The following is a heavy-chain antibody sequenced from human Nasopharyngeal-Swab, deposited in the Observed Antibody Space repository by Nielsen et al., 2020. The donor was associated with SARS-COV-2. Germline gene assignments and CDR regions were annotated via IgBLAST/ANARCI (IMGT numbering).Heavy chain of an antibody. CDR3: ATVAVGATPGGAFDI. D-gene: IGHD1-26*01. Sequence: ASVTVSCKVSGYTLPELSMHWVRQAPGKGLEWMGGFDPEDGETIYAQKFQGRVTMTEDTSTDTAYMELSSLRSEDTAVYYCATVAVGATPGGAFDIWGQGTMVTVSS. CDR2: FDPEDGET. CDR1: GYTLPELS. V-gene: IGHV1-24*01. J-gene: IGHJ3*02.